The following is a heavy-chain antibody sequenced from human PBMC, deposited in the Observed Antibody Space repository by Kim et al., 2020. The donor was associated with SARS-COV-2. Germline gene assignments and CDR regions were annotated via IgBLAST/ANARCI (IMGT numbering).Heavy chain of an antibody. CDR3: TRARFDFWSGYYTGYYYGMDV. V-gene: IGHV4-59*01. CDR1: GGSISSYY. Sequence: LSLTCTVSGGSISSYYWSWIRQPPGKGLEWIGYIYYSGSTNYNPSLKSRVTISVDTSKNQFSLKLSSVTAADTAVYYCTRARFDFWSGYYTGYYYGMDVWGQGTTVTVSS. CDR2: IYYSGST. J-gene: IGHJ6*02. D-gene: IGHD3-3*01.